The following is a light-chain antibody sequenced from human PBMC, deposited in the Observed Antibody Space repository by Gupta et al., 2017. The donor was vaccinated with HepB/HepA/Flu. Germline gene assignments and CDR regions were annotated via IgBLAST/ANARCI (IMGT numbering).Light chain of an antibody. CDR2: AAS. V-gene: IGKV1-12*01. CDR1: QDVNRW. J-gene: IGKJ4*02. CDR3: LRAKGVPIT. Sequence: DIKMTQSPSSVSASVGDRVTITCRASQDVNRWLAWYQQKPVKAPKLPIYAASTSQRRVPSRFTGTGSLRDTTLTISSLQPQDIAPYMSLRAKGVPITFGAGTKVEIK.